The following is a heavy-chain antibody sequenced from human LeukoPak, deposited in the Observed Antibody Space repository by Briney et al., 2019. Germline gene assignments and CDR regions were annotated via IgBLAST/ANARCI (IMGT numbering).Heavy chain of an antibody. D-gene: IGHD3-10*01. CDR1: GFTFSSYS. Sequence: PGGSLRLSCAASGFTFSSYSINWVRQAPGKGLQWVSSISSDGIYIYYTDSVKGRFTISRDNAKNSLYLQMNSLRGEDTAVYYCTRGDGATPLDVFDFWGQGTMVTVSS. V-gene: IGHV3-21*01. CDR3: TRGDGATPLDVFDF. J-gene: IGHJ3*01. CDR2: ISSDGIYI.